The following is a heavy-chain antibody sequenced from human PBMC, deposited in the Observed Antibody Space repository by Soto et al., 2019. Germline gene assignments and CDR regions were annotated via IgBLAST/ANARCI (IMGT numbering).Heavy chain of an antibody. CDR1: GGTFSSYA. J-gene: IGHJ3*02. Sequence: SVKVSCKASGGTFSSYAISWVRQAPGQGLEWMGGIIPIFGTANYAQKFQGRVTITADESTSTAYMELSSLRSEDTAVYYCARDLTNYYDSSGYAFDIWGQGTMVTV. CDR2: IIPIFGTA. CDR3: ARDLTNYYDSSGYAFDI. D-gene: IGHD3-22*01. V-gene: IGHV1-69*13.